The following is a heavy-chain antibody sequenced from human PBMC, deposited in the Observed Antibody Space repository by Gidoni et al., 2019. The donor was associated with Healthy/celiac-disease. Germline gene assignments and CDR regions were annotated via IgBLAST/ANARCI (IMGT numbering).Heavy chain of an antibody. CDR2: IKSKTDGGTT. V-gene: IGHV3-15*01. D-gene: IGHD3-10*01. Sequence: EVQLVESGGGLVKPGGSLRLSCAASGFTFSNAWMSWVRRAPGKGLEWVGRIKSKTDGGTTDYAAPVKGRFTISRDDSKNTLYLQMNSLKTEDTAVYYCTTGSTYYYGSGSVDYWGQGTLVTVSS. J-gene: IGHJ4*02. CDR3: TTGSTYYYGSGSVDY. CDR1: GFTFSNAW.